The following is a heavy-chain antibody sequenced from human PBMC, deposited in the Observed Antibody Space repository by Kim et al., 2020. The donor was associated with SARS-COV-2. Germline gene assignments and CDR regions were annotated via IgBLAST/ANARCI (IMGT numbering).Heavy chain of an antibody. CDR3: ARGGQIGVAGTGYGMDA. Sequence: GGSLRLSCAASGLIVSSNYMSWVRQAPGKGPEWVALIYGGGSIYYADSVRGRFTISRDNSKNTLFLQMNSLRAEDTAVYYCARGGQIGVAGTGYGMDAWG. V-gene: IGHV3-53*01. J-gene: IGHJ6*01. D-gene: IGHD6-19*01. CDR1: GLIVSSNY. CDR2: IYGGGSI.